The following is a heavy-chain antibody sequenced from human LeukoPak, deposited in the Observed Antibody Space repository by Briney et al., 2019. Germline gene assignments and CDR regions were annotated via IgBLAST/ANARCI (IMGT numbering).Heavy chain of an antibody. V-gene: IGHV3-7*01. CDR3: ARDRAVDGSSGYYYYFDY. CDR1: GFALSSYW. D-gene: IGHD3-22*01. Sequence: GGSVRLSCVASGFALSSYWLSWVRQAPGKGLEWVANIKQDGSDKYYVDSVKGRFTISRDNAKNSLYLQMNSLRAEDTAVYYCARDRAVDGSSGYYYYFDYWGQGTLVTVSS. J-gene: IGHJ4*02. CDR2: IKQDGSDK.